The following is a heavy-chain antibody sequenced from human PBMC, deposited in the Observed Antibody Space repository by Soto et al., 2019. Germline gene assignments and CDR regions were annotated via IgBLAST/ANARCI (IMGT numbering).Heavy chain of an antibody. J-gene: IGHJ4*02. CDR1: GYFFTSYG. CDR2: ISPYNGNT. V-gene: IGHV1-18*04. Sequence: ASVKVSCKASGYFFTSYGITWVRQAPGQGLEWMGWISPYNGNTKYAQNFQGRVTMTTDTSTSTAYMEVRRLRSDDPAVYYCARDFGSDLSAPGAVFDYWGQGSLVTVSS. D-gene: IGHD3-3*01. CDR3: ARDFGSDLSAPGAVFDY.